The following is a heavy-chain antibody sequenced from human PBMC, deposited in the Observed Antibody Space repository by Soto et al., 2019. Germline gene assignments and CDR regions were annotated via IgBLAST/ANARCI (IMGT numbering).Heavy chain of an antibody. V-gene: IGHV4-59*03. CDR3: AKISAGSTDETMFTVFDH. J-gene: IGHJ4*02. CDR2: IYHTGTT. CDR1: GDSIRSSY. D-gene: IGHD6-13*01. Sequence: SETLSLTCTVSGDSIRSSYWTWIRQAPGRGLEWIGDIYHTGTTDYNPSLKSRVSISVDTSKNQFSLRLRSVTAADTAIYFCAKISAGSTDETMFTVFDHWGQGTLVTVSS.